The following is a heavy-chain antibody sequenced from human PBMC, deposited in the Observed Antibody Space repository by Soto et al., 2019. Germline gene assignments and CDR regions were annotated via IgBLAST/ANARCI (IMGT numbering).Heavy chain of an antibody. CDR1: GGSISSSNW. D-gene: IGHD2-21*02. J-gene: IGHJ5*02. CDR3: ARDSPREVTRFDP. CDR2: IYHSGST. Sequence: QVQLQESGPGLVKPSGILSLTCAVSGGSISSSNWWSWVRQPPGKGLEWIGEIYHSGSTNYNPSLKSRVTRSVDKSKHPLSLKLSSVPAADTAVYYCARDSPREVTRFDPWGQGTLVTVSS. V-gene: IGHV4-4*02.